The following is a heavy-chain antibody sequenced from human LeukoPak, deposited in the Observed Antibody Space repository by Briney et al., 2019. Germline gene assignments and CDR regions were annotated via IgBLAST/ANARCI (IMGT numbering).Heavy chain of an antibody. CDR1: GGSISSYD. V-gene: IGHV4-4*07. CDR3: ARVSSSWYQDWYFDL. Sequence: SETLSLTCTVSGGSISSYDWSWIRQPAGKGLEWLGRTYTSGSTNYNPSLKSRVTMSVDMSKNQFSLKLSSMIAADTAVYYCARVSSSWYQDWYFDLWGRGTLVTVPS. J-gene: IGHJ2*01. D-gene: IGHD6-13*01. CDR2: TYTSGST.